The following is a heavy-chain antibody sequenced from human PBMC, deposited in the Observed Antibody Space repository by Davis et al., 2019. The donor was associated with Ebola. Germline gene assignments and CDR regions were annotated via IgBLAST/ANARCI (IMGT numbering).Heavy chain of an antibody. Sequence: PGGSLRLSCAASGFTFSSYEMNWVRQAPGKGLEWVSYISSSGSTIYYADSVKGRFTISRDNSKNTLYLQMNSLRAEDTAVYYCARDSGDFWSGYPGDWGQGTLVTVSS. V-gene: IGHV3-48*03. J-gene: IGHJ4*02. CDR1: GFTFSSYE. CDR3: ARDSGDFWSGYPGD. CDR2: ISSSGSTI. D-gene: IGHD3-3*01.